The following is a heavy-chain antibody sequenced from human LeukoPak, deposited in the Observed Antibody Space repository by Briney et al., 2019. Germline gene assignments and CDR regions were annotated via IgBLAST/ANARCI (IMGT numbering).Heavy chain of an antibody. V-gene: IGHV3-7*04. D-gene: IGHD6-25*01. CDR3: ARDRGRHWFDS. Sequence: GGSLRLSCAAPGFTFSSYWMSWVRQAPGKGLEWVANIKEDGSEKYYVDSVKGRFTISRDNAKKSLYLQMNSLRTEDTAVYYCARDRGRHWFDSWGQGTLVTVSS. CDR1: GFTFSSYW. J-gene: IGHJ5*01. CDR2: IKEDGSEK.